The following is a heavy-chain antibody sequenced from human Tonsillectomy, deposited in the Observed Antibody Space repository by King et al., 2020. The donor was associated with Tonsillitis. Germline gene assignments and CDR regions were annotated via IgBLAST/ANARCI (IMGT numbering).Heavy chain of an antibody. J-gene: IGHJ4*02. CDR1: GFTFNSYG. V-gene: IGHV3-48*01. D-gene: IGHD2-2*01. CDR2: ISSGSSPI. CDR3: ARYCSSTRCGGGGFDY. Sequence: VQLVESGGGLVQPGGSLRLSCTASGFTFNSYGMNWVRQAPGKGLEWVSYISSGSSPIHYADSVKGRFTVSRDNAKNSLYLQMNSLRAEDTAIYYCARYCSSTRCGGGGFDYWGQGTLVTVSS.